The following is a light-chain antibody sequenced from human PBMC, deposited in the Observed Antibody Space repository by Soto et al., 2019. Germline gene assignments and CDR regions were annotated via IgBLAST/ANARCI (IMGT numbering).Light chain of an antibody. V-gene: IGKV1-39*01. J-gene: IGKJ3*01. CDR3: QQKDT. Sequence: DIQMTQAPSSLSASVGDRVTITCRASQSISSYLNWYQQKPGKAPKLLIYAASSLQSGVASRFSGSGSGTDFTLTISSLQPEAFATYYCQQKDTFGPGTKVDIK. CDR2: AAS. CDR1: QSISSY.